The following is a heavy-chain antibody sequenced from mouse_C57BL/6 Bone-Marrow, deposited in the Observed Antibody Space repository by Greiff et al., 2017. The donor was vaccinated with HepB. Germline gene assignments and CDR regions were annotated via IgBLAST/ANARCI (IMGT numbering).Heavy chain of an antibody. V-gene: IGHV1-55*01. CDR3: AREGIYYDYAGTLYYAMDY. CDR1: GYTFTSYW. CDR2: IYPGSGST. D-gene: IGHD2-4*01. J-gene: IGHJ4*01. Sequence: QVQLKQPGAELVKPGASVKMSCKASGYTFTSYWITWVKQRPGQGLEWIGDIYPGSGSTNYNEKFKSKATLTVDTSSSTAYMQLSSLTSEDSAVYYCAREGIYYDYAGTLYYAMDYWGQGTSVTVSS.